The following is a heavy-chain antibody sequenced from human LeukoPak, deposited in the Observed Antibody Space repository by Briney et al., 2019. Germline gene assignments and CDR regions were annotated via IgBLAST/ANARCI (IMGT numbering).Heavy chain of an antibody. V-gene: IGHV3-23*01. Sequence: GGSLRLSCAASGFTFSSYAMSWVRQAPGKGLEWVSAISGSGGSTYYADSVKGRFTISRDNSKNTLYLQMNSLRAEDTAVYYCARDFGMVRVFDYWGHGTLVTVSS. J-gene: IGHJ4*01. CDR1: GFTFSSYA. D-gene: IGHD3-10*01. CDR2: ISGSGGST. CDR3: ARDFGMVRVFDY.